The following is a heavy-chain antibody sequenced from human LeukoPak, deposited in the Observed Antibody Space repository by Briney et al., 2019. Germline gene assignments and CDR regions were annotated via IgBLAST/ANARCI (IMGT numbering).Heavy chain of an antibody. J-gene: IGHJ4*02. D-gene: IGHD4-23*01. V-gene: IGHV3-23*01. Sequence: GGSLRLSCAASGFAFSSYAMSWVRQAPGKGLEWVSVISGSGTSTYYADSVKGRFTISRDNSKNTLSLQMNSLRAEDTAVYYCAKNYGGNVYGGFDYWGQGTLVTVSS. CDR3: AKNYGGNVYGGFDY. CDR1: GFAFSSYA. CDR2: ISGSGTST.